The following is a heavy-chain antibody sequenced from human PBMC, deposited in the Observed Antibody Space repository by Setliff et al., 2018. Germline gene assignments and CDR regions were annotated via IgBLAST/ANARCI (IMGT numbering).Heavy chain of an antibody. CDR2: ISYDGSNK. CDR1: GFTFSSYA. CDR3: AGPITMIVVVYDAFDI. J-gene: IGHJ3*02. Sequence: PGGSLRLSCAASGFTFSSYAMHWVRQAPGKGLEWVAVISYDGSNKYYADSVKGRFTISRDNSKNTLYLQMNSLRAEDTAVYYCAGPITMIVVVYDAFDIWGQGTMVTVSS. D-gene: IGHD3-22*01. V-gene: IGHV3-30-3*01.